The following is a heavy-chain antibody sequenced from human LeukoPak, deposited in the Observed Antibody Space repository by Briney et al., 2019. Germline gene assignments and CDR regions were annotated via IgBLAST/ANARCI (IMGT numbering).Heavy chain of an antibody. D-gene: IGHD3-16*02. CDR3: AKLYYDYVWGSYRYYFFDS. CDR1: GFTFSNYG. Sequence: PGGSLRLSCAASGFTFSNYGMHWVRQAPGMGLEWVSGISGSGGSTYYADSVRGRFSISRDNSKNTLYLQMNSLRAEDTAFYYCAKLYYDYVWGSYRYYFFDSWGQGTLVTVSS. J-gene: IGHJ4*02. CDR2: ISGSGGST. V-gene: IGHV3-23*01.